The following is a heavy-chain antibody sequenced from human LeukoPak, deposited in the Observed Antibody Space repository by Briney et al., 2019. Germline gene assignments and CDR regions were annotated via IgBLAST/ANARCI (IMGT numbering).Heavy chain of an antibody. Sequence: SVKVSCKASGYTFTSYYMHWVRQAPGQGLEWRGMINPSGGSTSYAQKFQGRATMTRDTSTSTVYMELSSLRSEDTAVYYCARVSLPYSTEGAFDIWGQGTMVTVSS. V-gene: IGHV1-46*01. CDR2: INPSGGST. J-gene: IGHJ3*02. CDR1: GYTFTSYY. D-gene: IGHD6-13*01. CDR3: ARVSLPYSTEGAFDI.